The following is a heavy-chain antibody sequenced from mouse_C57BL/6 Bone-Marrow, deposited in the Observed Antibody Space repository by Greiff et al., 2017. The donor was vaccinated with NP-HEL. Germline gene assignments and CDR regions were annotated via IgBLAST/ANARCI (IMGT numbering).Heavy chain of an antibody. Sequence: VQLQQSGAELVRPGTSVKVSCKASGYAFTNYLIEWVKQRPGQGLEWIGVINPGSGGTNYNEKFKGKATLTADKSSSTAYMQLSSLTSEDSAVYFCARLYGSSFIFDYWGQGTTLTVSS. CDR3: ARLYGSSFIFDY. CDR2: INPGSGGT. V-gene: IGHV1-54*01. D-gene: IGHD1-1*01. J-gene: IGHJ2*01. CDR1: GYAFTNYL.